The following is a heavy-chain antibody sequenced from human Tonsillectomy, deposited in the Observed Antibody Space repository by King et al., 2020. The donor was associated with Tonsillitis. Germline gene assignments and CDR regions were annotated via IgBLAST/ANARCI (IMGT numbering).Heavy chain of an antibody. J-gene: IGHJ4*02. Sequence: LQLQESGPGLVKPSETLSLTCTVSGGSISSSSYYWGWIRQPPGKGLEWIGSIYYSGSTYYNPSLKSRVTISVDTSKNQFSLKLSSVTAADTAVYYCARHAGKAESQIDYWGQGTLVTVSS. D-gene: IGHD1-14*01. CDR3: ARHAGKAESQIDY. CDR2: IYYSGST. V-gene: IGHV4-39*01. CDR1: GGSISSSSYY.